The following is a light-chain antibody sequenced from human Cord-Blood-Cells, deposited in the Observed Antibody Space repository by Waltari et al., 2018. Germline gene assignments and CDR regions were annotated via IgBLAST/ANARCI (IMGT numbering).Light chain of an antibody. Sequence: QSALTQPASVSGSPGQSLTLSCTGTSTDGGGYIYCSWYQQHPGKAPKLMIYDVSNRPSGVSNRFSGSKSGNTASLTISGLQAEDEADYYCSSYTSSSTYVFGTGTKVTVL. V-gene: IGLV2-14*01. CDR3: SSYTSSSTYV. CDR2: DVS. CDR1: STDGGGYIY. J-gene: IGLJ1*01.